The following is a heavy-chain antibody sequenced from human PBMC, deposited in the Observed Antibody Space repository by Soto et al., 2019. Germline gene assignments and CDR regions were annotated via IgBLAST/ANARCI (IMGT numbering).Heavy chain of an antibody. CDR2: IYYSGST. D-gene: IGHD4-17*01. CDR3: ARSHYDYGDTWAFDI. V-gene: IGHV4-31*03. Sequence: QVQLQESGPGLVKPSQTLSLTCTVSGGSISSGGYYWSWIRQHPGKGLEWIGYIYYSGSTYYNPSLKSRVTISVDTSKNQFSLKLSSVTAADTAVYYCARSHYDYGDTWAFDIWGQGTMVTVSS. J-gene: IGHJ3*02. CDR1: GGSISSGGYY.